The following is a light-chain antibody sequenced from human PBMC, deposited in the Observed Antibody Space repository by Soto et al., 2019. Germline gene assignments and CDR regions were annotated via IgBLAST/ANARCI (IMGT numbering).Light chain of an antibody. V-gene: IGKV1-39*01. CDR1: QSISSY. CDR2: DAS. Sequence: DIQMTQSPSSLSASVCDRVTITCRASQSISSYLNWYQQKPGKAPNLLIYDASILQSGVPSRFSGSGSGTEFTLTIGRLQPEDFATYFCQQSYNLPRTFGPGTKVEI. J-gene: IGKJ1*01. CDR3: QQSYNLPRT.